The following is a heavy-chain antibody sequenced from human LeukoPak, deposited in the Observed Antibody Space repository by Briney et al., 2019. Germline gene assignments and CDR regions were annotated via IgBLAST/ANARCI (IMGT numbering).Heavy chain of an antibody. CDR3: AKYFGGSYGFLDD. D-gene: IGHD1-26*01. Sequence: PGGSLRLSCAASGFTFDDCAMHWVRQAPGKGLEWVSGISWNSGSIVYADSVKGRFIISRDNSKNTLYLQMNSQRAEDTAVYYCAKYFGGSYGFLDDWGQGALVTVSS. CDR2: ISWNSGSI. CDR1: GFTFDDCA. J-gene: IGHJ4*02. V-gene: IGHV3-9*01.